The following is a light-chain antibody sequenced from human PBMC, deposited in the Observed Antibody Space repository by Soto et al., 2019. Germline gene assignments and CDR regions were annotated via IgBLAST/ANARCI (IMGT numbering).Light chain of an antibody. Sequence: QSALTQPASVSASPGQSITISCTGTSSDIGAYNSVSWYQQHPGKAPQLMIYDVSPRPSGISSRFSGSKSGNTASLTISGLQADDYADYYCASYTSARIRVFGGGTKLTVL. J-gene: IGLJ2*01. CDR2: DVS. V-gene: IGLV2-14*03. CDR1: SSDIGAYNS. CDR3: ASYTSARIRV.